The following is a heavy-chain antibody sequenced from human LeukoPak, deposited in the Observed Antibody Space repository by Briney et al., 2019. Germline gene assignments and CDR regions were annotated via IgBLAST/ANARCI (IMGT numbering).Heavy chain of an antibody. D-gene: IGHD6-13*01. CDR3: TAAAGDAFDI. V-gene: IGHV3-73*01. J-gene: IGHJ3*02. Sequence: GGSLRLSCAASGFTFSGSAMHWVRQASGKGLEWVGRIRSKANSYATAYAASVKGRFTISRDDSKNTAYLQMNSLKTEDTAVYYCTAAAGDAFDIWGQGTMVTVPS. CDR2: IRSKANSYAT. CDR1: GFTFSGSA.